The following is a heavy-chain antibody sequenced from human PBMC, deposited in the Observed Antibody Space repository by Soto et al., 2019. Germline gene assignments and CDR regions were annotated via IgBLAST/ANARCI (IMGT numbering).Heavy chain of an antibody. CDR2: ISYSGST. J-gene: IGHJ3*02. V-gene: IGHV4-59*01. CDR3: ARVLEYSSSSGALGLAFDI. Sequence: SETLSLTCPVSGGSISSYYWSWIRQPPGKGLEWIGYISYSGSTNYNPSLKSRITISVDTPKNQFSLILSSVTAANTAVYYCARVLEYSSSSGALGLAFDIWGQGTMVTVSS. D-gene: IGHD6-6*01. CDR1: GGSISSYY.